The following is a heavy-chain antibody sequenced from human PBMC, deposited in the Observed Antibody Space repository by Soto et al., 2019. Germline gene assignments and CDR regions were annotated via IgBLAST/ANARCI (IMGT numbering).Heavy chain of an antibody. D-gene: IGHD6-13*01. CDR2: ISSNSAYI. CDR1: GFTFRSFT. Sequence: LRLSCAASGFTFRSFTMNWVRQAPGKGLEWVSTISSNSAYIYYTDALRGRFTISRDNARNSLHLQMTSLRAEDTAVYYCTRDASRDSSARGWFDPWGPGTLVTVSS. J-gene: IGHJ5*02. CDR3: TRDASRDSSARGWFDP. V-gene: IGHV3-21*01.